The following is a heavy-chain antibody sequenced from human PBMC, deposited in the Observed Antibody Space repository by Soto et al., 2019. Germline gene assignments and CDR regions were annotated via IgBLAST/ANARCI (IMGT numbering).Heavy chain of an antibody. CDR1: GYSFINYW. D-gene: IGHD2-15*01. Sequence: VVFLRICCKVSGYSFINYWIGWMRKLPGKGLEWMGIIYPGDSDTRYSPSFQGQVTISADKSISTAYLQWSSLKASDTAMYYCARLRLGSVDNGFDIWGQGTMVTVSS. J-gene: IGHJ3*02. V-gene: IGHV5-51*01. CDR2: IYPGDSDT. CDR3: ARLRLGSVDNGFDI.